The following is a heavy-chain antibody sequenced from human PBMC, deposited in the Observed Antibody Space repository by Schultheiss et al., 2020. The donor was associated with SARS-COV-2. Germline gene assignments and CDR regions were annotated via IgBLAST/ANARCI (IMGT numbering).Heavy chain of an antibody. CDR3: ANDLYGVDSSGA. CDR2: IYHSGST. D-gene: IGHD3-22*01. CDR1: GGSLTNYC. V-gene: IGHV4-34*01. J-gene: IGHJ4*02. Sequence: SQTLSLTCAVYGGSLTNYCWTWIRQPPGKGLEWIGSIYHSGSTYYNPSLKSRVTISVDTSKNQFSLRLNSVTAADTAVYYCANDLYGVDSSGAWGQGTLVTVSS.